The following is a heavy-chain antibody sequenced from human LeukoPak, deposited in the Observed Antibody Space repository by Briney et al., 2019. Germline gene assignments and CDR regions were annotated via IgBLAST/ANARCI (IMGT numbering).Heavy chain of an antibody. Sequence: PSETLSLTCSVSAGSISSYYWSWIRQPPGKGLEWIGYINYSGDTSYNPSLKSRVTMSVDTSKNQISLRLRSVTAADTAVYYCARDDFEYSVHYGMDVWGQGTTVTVSS. CDR3: ARDDFEYSVHYGMDV. D-gene: IGHD3-9*01. CDR1: AGSISSYY. J-gene: IGHJ6*02. CDR2: INYSGDT. V-gene: IGHV4-59*12.